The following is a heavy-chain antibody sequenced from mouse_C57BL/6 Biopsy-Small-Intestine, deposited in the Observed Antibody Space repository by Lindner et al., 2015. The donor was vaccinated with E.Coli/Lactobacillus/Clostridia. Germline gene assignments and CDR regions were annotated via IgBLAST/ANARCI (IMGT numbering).Heavy chain of an antibody. D-gene: IGHD2-2*01. J-gene: IGHJ2*01. CDR3: ATDGYDFDY. CDR2: INPYTGDT. V-gene: IGHV1-20*01. CDR1: GYSFTDFF. Sequence: VQLQESGPELVKPGASVKMSCKASGYSFTDFFMNWVKQSHGKSLEWIGRINPYTGDTFYNQKFKDKATLTVDKSSNTAHMELRSLISEDSALYYCATDGYDFDYWGQGTTLTVSS.